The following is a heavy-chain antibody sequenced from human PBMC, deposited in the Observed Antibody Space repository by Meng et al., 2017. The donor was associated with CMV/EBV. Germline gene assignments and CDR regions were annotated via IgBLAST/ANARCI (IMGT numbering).Heavy chain of an antibody. D-gene: IGHD2-21*01. V-gene: IGHV2-70*20. CDR2: IDWDDDK. CDR1: GFSLSTSGLC. CDR3: ARSFGVVIATYFDY. Sequence: SCPTLVKPTPTLTLTCTFSGFSLSTSGLCVSWVRQPPGKALEWLALIDWDDDKYYSTSLKTRLTISKDTSKNQVVLTMTNMDPVDTATYYCARSFGVVIATYFDYWGQGTLVTVSS. J-gene: IGHJ4*02.